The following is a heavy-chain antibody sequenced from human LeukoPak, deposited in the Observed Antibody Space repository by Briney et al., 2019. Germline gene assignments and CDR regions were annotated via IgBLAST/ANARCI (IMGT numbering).Heavy chain of an antibody. CDR2: FHYSGST. V-gene: IGHV4-59*01. D-gene: IGHD1-26*01. J-gene: IGHJ3*02. CDR1: GGSISSYY. CDR3: ARHRSGSYWRAFDI. Sequence: SETLSLTCTVSGGSISSYYWNWIRQPPGEGLEWIGYFHYSGSTNYNPSLKSRVTISVDTSKNQFSLKLSSVTAADTAVYYCARHRSGSYWRAFDIWGQGTMVTVSS.